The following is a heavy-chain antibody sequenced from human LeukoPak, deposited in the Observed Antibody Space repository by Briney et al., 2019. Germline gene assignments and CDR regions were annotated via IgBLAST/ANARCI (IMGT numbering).Heavy chain of an antibody. CDR2: INPNSGGT. CDR1: GYTFTGYY. D-gene: IGHD3-10*01. J-gene: IGHJ4*02. Sequence: ASVKVSCKASGYTFTGYYMHWVRQAPGQGLEWMGWINPNSGGTNYAQKFQGRVTMTRDTSISTAYMELSRLRSDDTAVYYCARDQGVIISNLFDYWGQGTLATVSS. V-gene: IGHV1-2*02. CDR3: ARDQGVIISNLFDY.